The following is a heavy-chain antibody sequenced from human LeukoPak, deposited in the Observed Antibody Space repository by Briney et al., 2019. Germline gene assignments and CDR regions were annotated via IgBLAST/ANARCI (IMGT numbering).Heavy chain of an antibody. CDR3: ARIAAAARNYGMDV. CDR2: INHSGST. D-gene: IGHD6-13*01. CDR1: GGSFSGYY. V-gene: IGHV4-34*01. J-gene: IGHJ6*04. Sequence: PSETLSLTCAVYGGSFSGYYWSWIRQPPGKGLEWVGEINHSGSTNYNPSLKSRVTISVDTYKKQFSLKLSSVTAADTAVYYCARIAAAARNYGMDVWNKGTTVTVSS.